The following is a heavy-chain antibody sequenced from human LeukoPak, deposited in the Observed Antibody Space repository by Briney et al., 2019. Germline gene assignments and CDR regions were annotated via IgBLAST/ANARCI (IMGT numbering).Heavy chain of an antibody. CDR2: IYYSGST. D-gene: IGHD5-18*01. CDR1: GGSISSSSYY. Sequence: NSSETLSLTCTVSGGSISSSSYYWGWIRQPPGKGLEWIGSIYYSGSTYCNPSLKSRVTISVDTSKNQFSLELSSVTAADTAVYYCARVDSKGYSYGFYYYYYMDVWGKGTTVTVSS. V-gene: IGHV4-39*01. J-gene: IGHJ6*03. CDR3: ARVDSKGYSYGFYYYYYMDV.